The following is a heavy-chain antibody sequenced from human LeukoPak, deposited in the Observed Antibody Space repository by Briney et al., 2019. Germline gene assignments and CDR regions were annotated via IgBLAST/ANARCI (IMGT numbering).Heavy chain of an antibody. CDR3: ASRLYGSGSSN. V-gene: IGHV3-23*01. Sequence: GGSLRLSCAASNFPFSNYAMSWVRQAPGKGLEWVSSISDSGGSTYYAGSVKGRFTISRDNSKNTLYLQMNSLRAEDTAVYYCASRLYGSGSSNWGQGTLVTVSS. CDR2: ISDSGGST. D-gene: IGHD3-10*01. J-gene: IGHJ4*02. CDR1: NFPFSNYA.